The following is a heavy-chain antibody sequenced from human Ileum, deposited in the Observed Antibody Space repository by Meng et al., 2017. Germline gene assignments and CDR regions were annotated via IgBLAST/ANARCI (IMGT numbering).Heavy chain of an antibody. V-gene: IGHV3-66*01. CDR1: GIAVSVNY. J-gene: IGHJ5*02. CDR3: ARSVNYESGGYYP. CDR2: MYVDGRT. D-gene: IGHD3-22*01. Sequence: EVQLVESGARLLQPGGSLRLSCAASGIAVSVNYMSWVRQAPGKGLEWVSCMYVDGRTFYADSVKDRFTISRDSSKNTLYLQMNSLTAEDTAVYYCARSVNYESGGYYPWGQGTLVTVSS.